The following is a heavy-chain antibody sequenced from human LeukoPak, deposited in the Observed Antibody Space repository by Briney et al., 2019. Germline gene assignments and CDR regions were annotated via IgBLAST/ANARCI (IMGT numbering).Heavy chain of an antibody. J-gene: IGHJ4*02. CDR3: VRDLT. CDR1: GFTFSASA. CDR2: ITNDGRST. D-gene: IGHD4/OR15-4a*01. V-gene: IGHV3-64D*06. Sequence: GGSLRLSCSASGFTFSASAMHWVRQAPGKGPQFVSAITNDGRSTYYADSVKGRFTISRDNSENTLYLQMSSLRREDTVVYHCVRDLTWGQGTLVTVSS.